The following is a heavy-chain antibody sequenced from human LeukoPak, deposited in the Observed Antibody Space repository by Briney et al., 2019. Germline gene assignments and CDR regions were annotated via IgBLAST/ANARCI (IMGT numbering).Heavy chain of an antibody. V-gene: IGHV6-1*01. CDR3: ARDGPGAGPDFDY. J-gene: IGHJ4*02. Sequence: SQTLSLTCAISGDSVSSNSAAWNWIRQSPLRGLEWLGRTYYRSKWYNDYAVSVKSRITINPDTTKNQLSLQLNSVTPEDTAVYYCARDGPGAGPDFDYWGQGTLVTVSS. D-gene: IGHD6-13*01. CDR1: GDSVSSNSAA. CDR2: TYYRSKWYN.